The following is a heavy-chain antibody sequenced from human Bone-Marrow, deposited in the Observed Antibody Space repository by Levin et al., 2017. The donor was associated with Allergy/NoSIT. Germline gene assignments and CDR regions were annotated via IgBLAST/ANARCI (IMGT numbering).Heavy chain of an antibody. Sequence: GGSLRLSCAASGFTFSNYGMHWVRQAPGKGLEWVAVIWYDGSNKYYADSMKGRFTISRDNSKNTLYLQMNSLRAEDTAVYYCARDLGGTEYFDYWGRGTLVTVSS. CDR1: GFTFSNYG. J-gene: IGHJ4*02. CDR2: IWYDGSNK. V-gene: IGHV3-33*01. D-gene: IGHD3-16*01. CDR3: ARDLGGTEYFDY.